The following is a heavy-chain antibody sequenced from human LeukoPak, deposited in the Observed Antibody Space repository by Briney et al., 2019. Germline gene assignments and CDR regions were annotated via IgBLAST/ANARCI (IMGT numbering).Heavy chain of an antibody. Sequence: GGSLRLSCAASGFTFSNAWMSWVRQAPGKGLEWVGRIKSKTDGGTTDYAAPVKGRFTISRDDSKNTLYLQMNSLKTEDTAVYYCTTSVEREYSGYDLFDYWGQGTLVTVSS. J-gene: IGHJ4*02. CDR3: TTSVEREYSGYDLFDY. CDR1: GFTFSNAW. D-gene: IGHD5-12*01. V-gene: IGHV3-15*01. CDR2: IKSKTDGGTT.